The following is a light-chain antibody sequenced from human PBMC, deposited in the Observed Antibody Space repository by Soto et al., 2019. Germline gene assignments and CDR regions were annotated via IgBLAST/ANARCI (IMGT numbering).Light chain of an antibody. Sequence: VVLTQSPATLSVSPGETATFSCRASHNIGNNLAWYQHKPGQAPRLLISYASSGATGIPGRFSGSGSGTEFALTISSLQXXXSAVYYCQHFYNWPVTFGGGTKVEL. CDR3: QHFYNWPVT. J-gene: IGKJ4*01. V-gene: IGKV3-15*01. CDR1: HNIGNN. CDR2: YAS.